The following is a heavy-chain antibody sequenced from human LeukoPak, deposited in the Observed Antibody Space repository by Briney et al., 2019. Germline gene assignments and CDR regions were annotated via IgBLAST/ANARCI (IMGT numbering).Heavy chain of an antibody. CDR3: ARVDILTGYYFDY. V-gene: IGHV3-21*01. Sequence: GGSLRLSCAASGFTFSSYSMNWVRQAPGKGLEWVSSISSSSSYIYYADSVKGRFTISRDNAKNSLYLQMNSLRAEDTAAYYCARVDILTGYYFDYWGQGTLVTVSS. CDR2: ISSSSSYI. CDR1: GFTFSSYS. J-gene: IGHJ4*02. D-gene: IGHD3-9*01.